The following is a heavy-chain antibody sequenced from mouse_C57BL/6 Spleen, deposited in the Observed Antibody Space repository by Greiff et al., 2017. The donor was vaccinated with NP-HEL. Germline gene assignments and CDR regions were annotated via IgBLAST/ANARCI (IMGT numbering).Heavy chain of an antibody. CDR1: GYTFTSYW. CDR2: IHPSDSDT. Sequence: QVQLKQPGAELVKPGASVKVSCKASGYTFTSYWMHWVKQRPGQGLEWIGRIHPSDSDTNYNQKFKGKATLTVDKSSSTAYMQLSSLTSEDSAVYYCAMLTGIYYFDYWGQGTTLTVSS. D-gene: IGHD4-1*01. V-gene: IGHV1-74*01. J-gene: IGHJ2*01. CDR3: AMLTGIYYFDY.